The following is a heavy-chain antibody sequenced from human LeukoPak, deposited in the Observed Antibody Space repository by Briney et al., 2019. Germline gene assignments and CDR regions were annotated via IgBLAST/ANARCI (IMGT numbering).Heavy chain of an antibody. D-gene: IGHD1-26*01. V-gene: IGHV3-48*03. CDR2: ISSSGSTI. Sequence: GGSLRLSCAASGFTFSSYEMNWVRQAPGKGLEWVSYISSSGSTIYYADSVKGRFTISRDNAKNSLYLQMNSLRAEETAVYYCARMAGRGYYDYWGQGTLVTVSS. J-gene: IGHJ4*02. CDR1: GFTFSSYE. CDR3: ARMAGRGYYDY.